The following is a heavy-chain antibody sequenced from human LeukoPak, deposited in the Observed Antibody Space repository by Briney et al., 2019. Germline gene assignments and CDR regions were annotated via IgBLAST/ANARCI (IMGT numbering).Heavy chain of an antibody. CDR2: ISGSGATT. Sequence: GGSLRLSCAASEFTFSSSAMSWVRQAPGKGLEWVSAISGSGATTYHADSVKDRFTISRDNSKNTLYLQMNSLRAEDTSIYFCAKALEQETVIALDSWGQGTLVTVSS. CDR1: EFTFSSSA. J-gene: IGHJ4*02. CDR3: AKALEQETVIALDS. D-gene: IGHD6-13*01. V-gene: IGHV3-23*01.